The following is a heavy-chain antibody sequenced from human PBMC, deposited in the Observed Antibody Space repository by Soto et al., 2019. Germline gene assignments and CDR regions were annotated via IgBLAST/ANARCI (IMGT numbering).Heavy chain of an antibody. CDR3: ASEGVRGMDV. D-gene: IGHD3-16*01. Sequence: QVQLVQSGAEVKKPGASVKVSCKASGYTFTSYDINWVRQATGQGLEWMGWMNPNSANTGYAQKYQGRATMTSNTSISTAYMELSRLRSEDTAVYYCASEGVRGMDVWGHGTTVTVSS. CDR1: GYTFTSYD. J-gene: IGHJ6*02. V-gene: IGHV1-8*01. CDR2: MNPNSANT.